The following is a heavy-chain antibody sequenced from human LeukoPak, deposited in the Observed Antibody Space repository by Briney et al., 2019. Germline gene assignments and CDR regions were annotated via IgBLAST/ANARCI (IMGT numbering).Heavy chain of an antibody. D-gene: IGHD2-15*01. CDR3: ARGGGGSLYYYYYYMDV. Sequence: GGSLRLSCAASGFTFSSYEMNWVRQAPGKGLEWVAVISYDESNKYYADSVKGRFTISGDNSKNTLFLQMDSLRAEDTAVYYCARGGGGSLYYYYYYMDVWGKGTTVTVSS. CDR2: ISYDESNK. V-gene: IGHV3-30*04. J-gene: IGHJ6*03. CDR1: GFTFSSYE.